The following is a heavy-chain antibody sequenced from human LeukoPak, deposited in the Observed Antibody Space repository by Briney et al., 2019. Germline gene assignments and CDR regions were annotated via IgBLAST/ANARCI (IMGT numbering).Heavy chain of an antibody. CDR2: IYHSGSI. CDR1: GYPISSGYY. Sequence: SETLSLTCAVSGYPISSGYYWGWIRQPPGKGLEWIGSIYHSGSIYYNPSLKSRVTISVDTSKNQFSLKLSAVTAADTAVYYCATAYARTAKGPIVVVPAAIPDYWGQGTLVTVSS. CDR3: ATAYARTAKGPIVVVPAAIPDY. V-gene: IGHV4-38-2*01. D-gene: IGHD2-2*02. J-gene: IGHJ4*02.